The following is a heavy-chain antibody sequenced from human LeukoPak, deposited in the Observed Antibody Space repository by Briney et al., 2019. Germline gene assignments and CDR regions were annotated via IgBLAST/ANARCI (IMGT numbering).Heavy chain of an antibody. J-gene: IGHJ3*02. D-gene: IGHD5-24*01. CDR3: AANPGWLQSLGDAFDI. CDR2: ISGSGGST. V-gene: IGHV3-23*01. CDR1: GFTFSSYA. Sequence: QAGGSLRLSCAASGFTFSSYAMSWVRQAPGKGLEWVSAISGSGGSTYYADSVKGRFTISRDNSKNTLYLQMNSLRAEDTAVYYCAANPGWLQSLGDAFDIWGQGTMVTVSS.